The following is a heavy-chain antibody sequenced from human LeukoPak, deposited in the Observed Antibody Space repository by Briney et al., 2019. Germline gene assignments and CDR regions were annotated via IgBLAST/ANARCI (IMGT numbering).Heavy chain of an antibody. J-gene: IGHJ4*02. CDR1: GGSISSSSYY. D-gene: IGHD3-10*01. CDR2: SSYTGNT. Sequence: PSETLSLTCTVSGGSISSSSYYWSFIRQPPGKGLERIGFSSYTGNTNYNPSLKSRVTISLDMSKNQFSLSLKSVTAADTAMYYCARGTLMWFGAKMEYYFDSWGQGTPLTVSS. CDR3: ARGTLMWFGAKMEYYFDS. V-gene: IGHV4-61*01.